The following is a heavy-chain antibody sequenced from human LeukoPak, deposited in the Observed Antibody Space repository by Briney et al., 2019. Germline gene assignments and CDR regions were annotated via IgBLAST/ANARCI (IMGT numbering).Heavy chain of an antibody. D-gene: IGHD1-1*01. V-gene: IGHV4-59*01. CDR2: VYYSGST. CDR3: ARDSRTTTAFDI. J-gene: IGHJ3*02. Sequence: PSETLSLTCTVSGGSIISYYWSWIRQPPGKGLEWIGYVYYSGSTNYNPSLNSRVTISVDTSKNQFSLKLGSVTAADTAIYYCARDSRTTTAFDIWGQGTMVTVSS. CDR1: GGSIISYY.